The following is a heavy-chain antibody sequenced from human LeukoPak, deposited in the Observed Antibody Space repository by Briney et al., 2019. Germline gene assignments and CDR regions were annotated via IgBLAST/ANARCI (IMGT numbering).Heavy chain of an antibody. CDR1: GGSFSGYY. CDR2: INHSGST. CDR3: ARSSAFDI. J-gene: IGHJ3*02. Sequence: SQTLSLTCAVYGGSFSGYYWSWIRQPPGKGLEWIGEINHSGSTNYNPSLKSRVTISVDTSKNQFSLKLSSVTAADTAVYYCARSSAFDIWGQGTMVTVSS. V-gene: IGHV4-34*01.